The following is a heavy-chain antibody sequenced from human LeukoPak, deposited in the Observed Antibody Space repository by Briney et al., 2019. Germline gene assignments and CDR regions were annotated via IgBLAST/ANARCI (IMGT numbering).Heavy chain of an antibody. CDR1: GFTFSSYW. CDR2: IKQDGSEK. V-gene: IGHV3-7*01. Sequence: PGGSLRLSCAASGFTFSSYWMSWVRQAPGKGLEWVANIKQDGSEKYYVDSVKGRFTISRDNAKNSLYLQMNSLRAEDTAVYYCARDFREMSRYGSGSSPYYYGMDVWGQGTTVTVSS. D-gene: IGHD3-10*01. CDR3: ARDFREMSRYGSGSSPYYYGMDV. J-gene: IGHJ6*02.